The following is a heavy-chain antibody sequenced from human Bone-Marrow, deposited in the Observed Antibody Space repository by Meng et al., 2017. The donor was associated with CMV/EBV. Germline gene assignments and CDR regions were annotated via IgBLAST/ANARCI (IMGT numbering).Heavy chain of an antibody. Sequence: ASVKVSCKASGGTFSSYAISWVRQAPGQGLEWMGWMNPNSGNTGYAQKFQGRVTMTRNTSISTAYMELSSLRSEDTAVYYCARVQWNQLLFDAFDIWGQGTMVTVSS. D-gene: IGHD2-2*01. V-gene: IGHV1-8*02. CDR2: MNPNSGNT. CDR1: GGTFSSYA. J-gene: IGHJ3*02. CDR3: ARVQWNQLLFDAFDI.